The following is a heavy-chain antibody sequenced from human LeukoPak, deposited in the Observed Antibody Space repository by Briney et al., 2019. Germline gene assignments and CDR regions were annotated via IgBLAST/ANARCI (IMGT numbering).Heavy chain of an antibody. CDR2: IYYSGST. D-gene: IGHD3-22*01. V-gene: IGHV4-61*01. CDR1: GGSVNSGSGSYY. CDR3: ARDRRAGQSGYWFDP. Sequence: SETLSLTCTVSGGSVNSGSGSYYWSWIRQPPGKGLEWIGYIYYSGSTYYNPSLKSRVTISVDTSKNQFSLKLTSVTAADTAVYYCARDRRAGQSGYWFDPWGQGTLVTVSS. J-gene: IGHJ5*02.